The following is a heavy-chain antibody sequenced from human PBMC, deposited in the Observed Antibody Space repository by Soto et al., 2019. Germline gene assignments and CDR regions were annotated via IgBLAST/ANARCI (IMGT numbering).Heavy chain of an antibody. V-gene: IGHV3-33*01. Sequence: QGQLVESGGGVVQPGRSLRLSCAASGFTFSSYGMHWVRQAPGKGLEGVAVIWYDGSNKYYADSVKGRFIISRDNSKKTLYLQMNSLRAEDTAVYYCARYGGQGYLDYWGQGTLVTVSS. CDR1: GFTFSSYG. J-gene: IGHJ4*02. CDR2: IWYDGSNK. CDR3: ARYGGQGYLDY. D-gene: IGHD3-16*01.